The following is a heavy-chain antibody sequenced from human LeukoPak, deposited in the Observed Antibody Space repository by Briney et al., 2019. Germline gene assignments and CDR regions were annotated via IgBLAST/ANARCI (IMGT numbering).Heavy chain of an antibody. D-gene: IGHD3-22*01. J-gene: IGHJ4*02. Sequence: GGSLRLSXAASGFTFSSYWMSWVRQAPGRGLEWVANIKQDGSEKYYVDSVKGRFTISRDNAKNSLYLQMNSLRAEDTAVYYCATEDYYDSSGYYFDYWGQGTLVTVSS. CDR2: IKQDGSEK. CDR3: ATEDYYDSSGYYFDY. CDR1: GFTFSSYW. V-gene: IGHV3-7*01.